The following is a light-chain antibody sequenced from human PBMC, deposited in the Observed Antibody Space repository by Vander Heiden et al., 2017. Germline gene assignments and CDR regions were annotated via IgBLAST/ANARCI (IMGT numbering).Light chain of an antibody. V-gene: IGLV2-8*01. CDR1: SSDGGGHNY. CDR3: ASYGGSNNLV. J-gene: IGLJ3*02. Sequence: QSALTQPPSASGSPGQSVAISCTGTSSDGGGHNYVSWFQQYPGKAPKLIIFDVTRRPSGVPDRFSGSKSGNTASLTVSGLQAEDEADYFCASYGGSNNLVFGGGTKLTVL. CDR2: DVT.